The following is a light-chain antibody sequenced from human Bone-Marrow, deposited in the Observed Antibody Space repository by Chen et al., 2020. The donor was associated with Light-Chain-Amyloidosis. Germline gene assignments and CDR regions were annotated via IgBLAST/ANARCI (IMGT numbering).Light chain of an antibody. CDR3: QSADSSGTYEVI. J-gene: IGLJ2*01. V-gene: IGLV3-25*03. CDR1: DLPTKY. CDR2: RDT. Sequence: SYELTQPPSVSASTGPTARITCPGADLPTKYASWYQQKPGQAPVLVIHRDTERPSGIAERFSGSSSGTTSTFTISGVQAEDEADYHCQSADSSGTYEVIFGGGTKLIVL.